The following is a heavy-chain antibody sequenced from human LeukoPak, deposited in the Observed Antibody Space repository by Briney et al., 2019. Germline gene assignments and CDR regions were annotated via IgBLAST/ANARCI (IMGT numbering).Heavy chain of an antibody. CDR3: ARSVTIYYYDGSGSGD. Sequence: GGSLTLYCPASGFTFSNYWMSWVRQATGKGLEWVANIKPDGSEKSYLDSVKGRFTISRDNARNSMYLKMNSLRAEDSAVYYCARSVTIYYYDGSGSGDWGQGTLVTVSS. CDR2: IKPDGSEK. V-gene: IGHV3-7*01. J-gene: IGHJ4*02. CDR1: GFTFSNYW. D-gene: IGHD3-22*01.